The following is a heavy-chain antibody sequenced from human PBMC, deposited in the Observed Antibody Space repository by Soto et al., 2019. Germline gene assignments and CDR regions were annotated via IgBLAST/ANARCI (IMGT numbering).Heavy chain of an antibody. Sequence: GASVKVSCKASGYTFTSYAMHWVRQAPGQRLEWMGWINAGNGNTKYSQKFQGRVTITRDTSASTAYMELSSLRSEDTAVYYCARDLEADYYYYYGMDVWGQGTTVTVS. CDR2: INAGNGNT. CDR3: ARDLEADYYYYYGMDV. V-gene: IGHV1-3*01. CDR1: GYTFTSYA. J-gene: IGHJ6*02.